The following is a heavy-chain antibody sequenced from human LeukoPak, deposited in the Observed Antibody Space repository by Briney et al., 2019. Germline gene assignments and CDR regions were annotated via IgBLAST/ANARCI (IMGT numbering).Heavy chain of an antibody. CDR2: IRYDGSSK. CDR3: TGYDFWSGFRSGDL. D-gene: IGHD3-3*01. V-gene: IGHV3-30*02. Sequence: GGSLRLSCAASGFTFSNYAMHWVRQAPGKGLECVSFIRYDGSSKFYADSVKGRFTISRDNSKSTLFLQMSSLKVDDTAVYYCTGYDFWSGFRSGDLWGRGTLVTVSS. CDR1: GFTFSNYA. J-gene: IGHJ2*01.